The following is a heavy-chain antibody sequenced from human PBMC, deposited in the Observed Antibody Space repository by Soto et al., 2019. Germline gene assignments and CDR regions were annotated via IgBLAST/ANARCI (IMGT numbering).Heavy chain of an antibody. V-gene: IGHV1-2*04. Sequence: ASVKVSCKASGYTFTGYYMHWVRQAPGQGLEWMGWINPNSGGTNYAQKFQGWVTMTRETSISTAYMELSRLRSDDTTVYYCARDRARYSSSFNAFDIWGQGTMVTVSS. CDR1: GYTFTGYY. CDR3: ARDRARYSSSFNAFDI. D-gene: IGHD6-6*01. CDR2: INPNSGGT. J-gene: IGHJ3*02.